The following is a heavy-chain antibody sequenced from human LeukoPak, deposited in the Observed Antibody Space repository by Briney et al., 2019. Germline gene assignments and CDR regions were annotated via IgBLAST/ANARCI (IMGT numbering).Heavy chain of an antibody. D-gene: IGHD3-16*01. CDR1: GGTFSSYA. CDR2: IIPIFGTA. J-gene: IGHJ3*02. V-gene: IGHV1-69*05. CDR3: ARATSALDAFDI. Sequence: SVKVSCKASGGTFSSYAISWVRQAPGQGLEWMGRIIPIFGTANYAQKFQGRVTITTDESTSTAYMELSSLRSEDTAVYYCARATSALDAFDIWGQGTMVTVSS.